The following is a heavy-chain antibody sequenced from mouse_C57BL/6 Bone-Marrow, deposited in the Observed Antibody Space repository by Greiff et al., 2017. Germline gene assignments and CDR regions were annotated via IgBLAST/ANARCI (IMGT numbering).Heavy chain of an antibody. D-gene: IGHD2-3*01. Sequence: VKLQESGAELARPGASVKLSCKASGYTFTSYGISWVKQRTGQGLEWIGEIYPRSGNTYYNEKFKGPATLTADKSSSTAYMELRSLTSEDSAVYFCARYDGYYVPYYYAKDYWGQGTSVTVSA. CDR3: ARYDGYYVPYYYAKDY. V-gene: IGHV1-81*01. CDR2: IYPRSGNT. CDR1: GYTFTSYG. J-gene: IGHJ4*01.